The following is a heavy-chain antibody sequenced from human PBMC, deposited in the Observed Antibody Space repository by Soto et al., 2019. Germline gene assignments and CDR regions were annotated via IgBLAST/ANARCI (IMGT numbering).Heavy chain of an antibody. D-gene: IGHD6-13*01. CDR1: GYTLTELS. CDR3: AIDVRRSNQFDH. V-gene: IGHV1-24*01. CDR2: FDLENGET. J-gene: IGHJ4*02. Sequence: ASVKISCKVSGYTLTELSIHGVRQAPGEGLEWMGGFDLENGETIYAQRFQGRVTMTEESSADTPYMELSSLRSEDTAVYYCAIDVRRSNQFDHWGKLNMLTVSS.